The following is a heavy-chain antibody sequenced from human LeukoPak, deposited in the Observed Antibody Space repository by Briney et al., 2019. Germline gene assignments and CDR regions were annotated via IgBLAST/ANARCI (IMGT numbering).Heavy chain of an antibody. CDR3: ARARGKTTVTTWRFDY. V-gene: IGHV1-69*06. Sequence: GASVKVSCKASGGTFSSYAISWVRQAPGQGLEWMGGIIPIFGTANYAQKFQGRVTITADKSTSTAYMELSSLRSEDTAVYYCARARGKTTVTTWRFDYWGQGTLVTVSS. J-gene: IGHJ4*02. D-gene: IGHD4-17*01. CDR1: GGTFSSYA. CDR2: IIPIFGTA.